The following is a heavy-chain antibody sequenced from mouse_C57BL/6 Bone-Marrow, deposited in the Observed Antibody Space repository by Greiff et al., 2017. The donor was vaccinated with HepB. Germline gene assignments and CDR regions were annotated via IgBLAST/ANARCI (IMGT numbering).Heavy chain of an antibody. CDR3: ARDGNGGVDY. CDR1: GFTFSSYA. Sequence: EVKLVESGGGLVKPGGSLKLSCAASGFTFSSYAMSWVRQTPEKRLEWVATISDGGSYTYYPDNVKGRFTISRDNAKNNLYLQMSHLKSEDTAMYYCARDGNGGVDYWGQGTTLTVSS. CDR2: ISDGGSYT. J-gene: IGHJ2*01. V-gene: IGHV5-4*01.